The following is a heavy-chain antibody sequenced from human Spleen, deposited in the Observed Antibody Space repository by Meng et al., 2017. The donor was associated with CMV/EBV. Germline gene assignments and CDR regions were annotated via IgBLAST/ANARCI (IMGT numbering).Heavy chain of an antibody. J-gene: IGHJ4*02. CDR1: GFTFSDAR. Sequence: GGSLRLSCAASGFTFSDARMNWVRQAPGKGLEWVGRIKSKTDGGTTDYAASVKGRFTISRDDSKNTLSLQMNSLKTEDTAVYYCATTQVGAPDYWGQGTQVTVSS. D-gene: IGHD1-26*01. CDR3: ATTQVGAPDY. CDR2: IKSKTDGGTT. V-gene: IGHV3-15*05.